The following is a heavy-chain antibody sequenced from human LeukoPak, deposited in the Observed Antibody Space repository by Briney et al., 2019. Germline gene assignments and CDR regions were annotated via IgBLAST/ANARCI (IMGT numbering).Heavy chain of an antibody. J-gene: IGHJ4*02. CDR1: GFTFSSYS. Sequence: TGGSLRLSCAASGFTFSSYSMNWVRQAPGKGLEWVSYISSSSTTTYYADSVKGRFTISRDNAKSSLYLQMNSLRVEDTAVYYCARDPDQGRGFDFWGQGTLVTASS. CDR3: ARDPDQGRGFDF. V-gene: IGHV3-48*01. D-gene: IGHD1-26*01. CDR2: ISSSSTTT.